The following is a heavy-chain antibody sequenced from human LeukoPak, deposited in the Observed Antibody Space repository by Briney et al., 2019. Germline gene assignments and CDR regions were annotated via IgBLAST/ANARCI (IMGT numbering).Heavy chain of an antibody. CDR2: IYYSGST. Sequence: PSETLSLTCTVSGGSISSSSYYWGWIRQPPGKGLEWIGSIYYSGSTYYNPSLKSRVTISVDTSKNQFSLKLSSVTAADTAVYYCARRMSPTLDYGDYRRRRSKINWFDPWGQGTLVTVSS. V-gene: IGHV4-39*07. D-gene: IGHD4-17*01. CDR1: GGSISSSSYY. J-gene: IGHJ5*02. CDR3: ARRMSPTLDYGDYRRRRSKINWFDP.